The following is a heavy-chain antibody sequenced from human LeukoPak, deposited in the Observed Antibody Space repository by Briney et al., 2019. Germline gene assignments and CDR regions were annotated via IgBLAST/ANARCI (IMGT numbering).Heavy chain of an antibody. J-gene: IGHJ5*02. Sequence: GASVKVSCKASGYTFTSYGISWVRQAPGQGLEWMGWISAYNGNTNYAQKLQGRVTMTTDTSTSTAYMELRSLRSDDTAVYYCARDKETDYYDSSGYYYRWGQGTLVTVSS. V-gene: IGHV1-18*01. D-gene: IGHD3-22*01. CDR2: ISAYNGNT. CDR3: ARDKETDYYDSSGYYYR. CDR1: GYTFTSYG.